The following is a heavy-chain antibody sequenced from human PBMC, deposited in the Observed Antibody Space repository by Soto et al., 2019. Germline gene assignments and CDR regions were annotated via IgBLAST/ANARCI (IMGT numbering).Heavy chain of an antibody. Sequence: SETRSLTCTVSGGSISSYYWSWIRQPPGKGLEWIGYIYYSGSTNYNPSLKSRVTISVDTSKNQFSLKLSSVTAADTAVYYCARAINYDFWSGYQSSRDWFDPWGQGTLVTVSS. CDR2: IYYSGST. J-gene: IGHJ5*02. D-gene: IGHD3-3*01. V-gene: IGHV4-59*01. CDR3: ARAINYDFWSGYQSSRDWFDP. CDR1: GGSISSYY.